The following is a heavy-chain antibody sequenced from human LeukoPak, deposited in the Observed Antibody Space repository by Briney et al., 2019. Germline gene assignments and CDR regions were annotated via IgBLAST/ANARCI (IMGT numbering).Heavy chain of an antibody. CDR1: GFTFSSFA. Sequence: SGGSLRLSCAASGFTFSSFAMSWARQAPEKGLEWVSAVSVSGDISYYADSVKGRFTISRDNSKNTLYLQMNSLRAEDTALYYCAKRSRTVTTIDSWGRGTLVTVSS. V-gene: IGHV3-23*01. CDR2: VSVSGDIS. CDR3: AKRSRTVTTIDS. D-gene: IGHD4-11*01. J-gene: IGHJ4*02.